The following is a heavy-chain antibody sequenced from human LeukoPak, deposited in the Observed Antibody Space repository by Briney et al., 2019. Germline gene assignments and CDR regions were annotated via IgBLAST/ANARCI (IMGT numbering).Heavy chain of an antibody. Sequence: PSETLSLTCTVSGGSFSSSSYYWGWIRQPPGKGLEWIGSMYYSGSTYYNAALRSRLIISVDTSKNQFSLKLSSVTAADTAVYYCASGPRPFDYWGQGTLVTVSS. CDR1: GGSFSSSSYY. CDR2: MYYSGST. V-gene: IGHV4-39*01. CDR3: ASGPRPFDY. J-gene: IGHJ4*02.